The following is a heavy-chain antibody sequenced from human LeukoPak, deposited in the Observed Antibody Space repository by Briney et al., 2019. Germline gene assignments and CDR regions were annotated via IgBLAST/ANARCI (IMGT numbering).Heavy chain of an antibody. CDR2: ISGSGGST. J-gene: IGHJ4*02. CDR3: AKDQRDGYSSRSFFDY. Sequence: GGSLRLSCAASGFTFSSYSMNWVRQAPGKGLEWVSAISGSGGSTYYADSVKGRFTISRDNSKNTLYLQMNSLRAEDTAVYYCAKDQRDGYSSRSFFDYWGQGTLVTVSS. D-gene: IGHD6-13*01. CDR1: GFTFSSYS. V-gene: IGHV3-23*01.